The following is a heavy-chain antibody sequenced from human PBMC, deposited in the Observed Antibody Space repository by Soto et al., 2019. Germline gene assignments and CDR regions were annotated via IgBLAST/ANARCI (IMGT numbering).Heavy chain of an antibody. CDR3: VVGAARGFPNWFDP. CDR1: GGSISSGGYY. J-gene: IGHJ5*02. Sequence: PSETLSLTCTVSGGSISSGGYYCSWIRQHPGKGLEWIGYIYYSGSTYYNPSLKSRVTISVDTSKNQFSLKLSSVTAADTAVYYCVVGAARGFPNWFDPWGQGTLVTVPQ. V-gene: IGHV4-31*03. D-gene: IGHD6-6*01. CDR2: IYYSGST.